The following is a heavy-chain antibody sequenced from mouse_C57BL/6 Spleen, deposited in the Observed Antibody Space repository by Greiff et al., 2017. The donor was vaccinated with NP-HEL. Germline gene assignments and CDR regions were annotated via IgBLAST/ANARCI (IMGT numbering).Heavy chain of an antibody. V-gene: IGHV1-55*01. CDR2: IYPGSGST. D-gene: IGHD1-1*01. CDR3: TKTSLRYYGSSYNAMDD. J-gene: IGHJ4*01. CDR1: GYTFTSYW. Sequence: QVQLQQPGAELVKPGASVNISCKASGYTFTSYWITWVKQRPGQGLEWIGVIYPGSGSTNYYEQFKSKATLTVDTSSSTANMQLISLTSEDSAVYYCTKTSLRYYGSSYNAMDDWGKGTSVTVSS.